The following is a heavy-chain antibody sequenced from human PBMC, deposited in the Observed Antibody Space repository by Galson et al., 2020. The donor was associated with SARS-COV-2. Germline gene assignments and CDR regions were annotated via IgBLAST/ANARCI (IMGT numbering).Heavy chain of an antibody. J-gene: IGHJ4*02. Sequence: GGSLRLNREAPAFTLTRYHMHWDHQAQGKALEWVADIWYDGSNKYYADSVKGRFTISRDNSKNTLYLQMNSLRAEDTAVYYCARASQWNSGWYDPNFCFWGQGTLVTVSS. CDR3: ARASQWNSGWYDPNFCF. CDR2: IWYDGSNK. CDR1: AFTLTRYH. D-gene: IGHD6-19*01. V-gene: IGHV3-33*01.